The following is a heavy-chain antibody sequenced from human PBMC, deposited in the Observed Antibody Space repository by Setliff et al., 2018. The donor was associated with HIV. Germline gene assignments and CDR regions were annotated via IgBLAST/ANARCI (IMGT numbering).Heavy chain of an antibody. J-gene: IGHJ4*02. V-gene: IGHV1-2*02. D-gene: IGHD7-27*01. Sequence: ASVKVSCKASGYTFTGYYLHWVRQAPGQGLEWMGWINPNSGATNYAQRFQGRVTMTRDTSINTAYMELSGLRSDDTAMYFCARQLSNSLDYWGQGTLVTVSS. CDR3: ARQLSNSLDY. CDR1: GYTFTGYY. CDR2: INPNSGAT.